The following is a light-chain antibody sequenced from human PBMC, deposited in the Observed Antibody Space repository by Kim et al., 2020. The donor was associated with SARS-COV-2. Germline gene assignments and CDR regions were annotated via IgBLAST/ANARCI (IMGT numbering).Light chain of an antibody. CDR3: HAWDSSTGV. CDR1: KLGDKY. CDR2: QDS. V-gene: IGLV3-1*01. Sequence: VSPGQTASITCSGDKLGDKYACWYQQKPGQSPVLVIYQDSKRPSGIPERFSGSNSGNTATLTISGTQAMDEAEYYCHAWDSSTGVFGTGTKVTVL. J-gene: IGLJ1*01.